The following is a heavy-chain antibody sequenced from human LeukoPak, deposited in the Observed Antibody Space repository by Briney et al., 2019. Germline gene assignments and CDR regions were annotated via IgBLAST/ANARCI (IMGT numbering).Heavy chain of an antibody. D-gene: IGHD3-3*01. V-gene: IGHV4-59*01. J-gene: IGHJ5*02. CDR1: GDSISTYH. Sequence: PSETLSLTCTVSGDSISTYHWSWIRQPPGKGLEWIGYIYYTGSTNYNPSLKSRVTISLDTSKNQFSLKLTSVTAADTAVYYCARGVFWSSYYVSCLDPWGQGTLVTVSS. CDR2: IYYTGST. CDR3: ARGVFWSSYYVSCLDP.